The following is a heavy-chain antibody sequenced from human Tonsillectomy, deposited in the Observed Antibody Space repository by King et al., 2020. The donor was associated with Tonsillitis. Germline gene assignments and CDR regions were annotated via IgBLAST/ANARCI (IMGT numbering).Heavy chain of an antibody. V-gene: IGHV4-4*02. Sequence: QLQESGPGLVKPSGTLSLTCAVSGGSISSSNWWSWVRPPPGKGLEWIGEIYHSGSTNYNPSLKSRVTISVDKSKNQFSLKLSSVTAADTAVYYCARIRLRGDCSGGSCYANWFDPWGQGTLVTVSS. J-gene: IGHJ5*02. CDR1: GGSISSSNW. CDR3: ARIRLRGDCSGGSCYANWFDP. CDR2: IYHSGST. D-gene: IGHD2-15*01.